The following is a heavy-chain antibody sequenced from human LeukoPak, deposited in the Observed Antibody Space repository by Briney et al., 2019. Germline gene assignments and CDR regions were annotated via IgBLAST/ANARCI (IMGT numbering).Heavy chain of an antibody. V-gene: IGHV4-34*01. CDR3: ARGAGKAIAAAPYPFDY. J-gene: IGHJ4*02. CDR2: INHSGST. CDR1: GGSFSGYY. D-gene: IGHD6-13*01. Sequence: SETLSLTCAVYGGSFSGYYWSWIRQPPGKGLEWIGEINHSGSTNYNPSLESRVTISVDTSKNQFSLKLSSVTAAGTAVYYCARGAGKAIAAAPYPFDYWGQGTLVTVSS.